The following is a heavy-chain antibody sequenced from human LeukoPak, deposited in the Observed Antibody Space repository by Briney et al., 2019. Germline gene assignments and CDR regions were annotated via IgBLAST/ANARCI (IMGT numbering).Heavy chain of an antibody. V-gene: IGHV3-30*04. CDR2: ISYDGSDK. Sequence: GGSLRLSCAASGFTFSSYAMQWVRQAPGKGLEWVAVISYDGSDKDYADSVKGRFTISRDNSKNTLYLQMNSLRADDTAVYYCARAVYRSGGYYFDYWGQGTLVIVSS. CDR3: ARAVYRSGGYYFDY. CDR1: GFTFSSYA. J-gene: IGHJ4*02. D-gene: IGHD6-19*01.